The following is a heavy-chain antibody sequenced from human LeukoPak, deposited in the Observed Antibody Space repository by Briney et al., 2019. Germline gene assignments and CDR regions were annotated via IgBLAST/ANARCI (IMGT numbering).Heavy chain of an antibody. Sequence: SETLSLTCAGCGGSLSDHDWSWIRQPPGKGLEGIGEINHRGSTDYNPSLKSRVTLSLDTSKNQVYLKLNSLTAADTAVYYCARGKGDLSMIVMIVTAVEFYFDSWGPGPLVTVSS. CDR3: ARGKGDLSMIVMIVTAVEFYFDS. J-gene: IGHJ4*02. V-gene: IGHV4-34*01. D-gene: IGHD3-22*01. CDR1: GGSLSDHD. CDR2: INHRGST.